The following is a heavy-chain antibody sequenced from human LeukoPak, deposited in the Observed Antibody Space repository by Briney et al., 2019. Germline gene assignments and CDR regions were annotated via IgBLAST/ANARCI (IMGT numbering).Heavy chain of an antibody. CDR1: GFTFSRFG. D-gene: IGHD3-22*01. Sequence: PGGSLRLSCAASGFTFSRFGMHWVRQAPGKGLEWVAVICYDGSNKYYADSVKGRFTISRDNSKNTLYLEMNSLRAEDTAVYYCARDYYYDSSGYWDYYFDYWGQGTLVSVSS. V-gene: IGHV3-33*01. CDR2: ICYDGSNK. J-gene: IGHJ4*02. CDR3: ARDYYYDSSGYWDYYFDY.